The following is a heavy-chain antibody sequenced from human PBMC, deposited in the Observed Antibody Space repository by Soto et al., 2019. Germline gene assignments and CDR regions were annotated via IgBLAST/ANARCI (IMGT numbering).Heavy chain of an antibody. CDR3: ARGGSGRYEDVDY. Sequence: QVQLQESGPGLVKPSETLSLTCIVSGGSISNYFWSWIRQPAGKGLEWIGRIYGSGSTNYNPSLESRVTMSVTHYNPSLESRVTMSVDTSKNQFSLRLTSVTAADTAMYYCARGGSGRYEDVDYWGQGTLVTVSS. CDR1: GGSISNYF. V-gene: IGHV4-4*07. D-gene: IGHD6-19*01. J-gene: IGHJ4*02. CDR2: IYGSGST.